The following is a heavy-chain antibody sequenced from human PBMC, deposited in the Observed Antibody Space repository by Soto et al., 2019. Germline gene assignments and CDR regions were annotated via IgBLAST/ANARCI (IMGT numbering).Heavy chain of an antibody. CDR1: DGSISSSSYY. Sequence: SETLSLTCTVSDGSISSSSYYWGWIRQPPGKGLEWIGYIYYTGSTNYNPSLKSRVTISVDTSKNQFSLKLSSVTAADTAVYYCARTLSEYGDYINWFDPWGQGTLVTSPQ. CDR2: IYYTGST. CDR3: ARTLSEYGDYINWFDP. V-gene: IGHV4-39*07. J-gene: IGHJ5*02. D-gene: IGHD4-17*01.